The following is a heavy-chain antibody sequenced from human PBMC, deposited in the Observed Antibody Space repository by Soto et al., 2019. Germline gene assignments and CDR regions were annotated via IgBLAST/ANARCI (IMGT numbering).Heavy chain of an antibody. CDR2: ISYDGSNK. CDR3: AAAVQFDY. Sequence: QVQLVESGGGVVQPGRSLRLSCAASGFTFSSYAMHWVRQAPGKGLEWVAVISYDGSNKYYADSVKGRFTISRDNSKNTLYLQMNSLRAEDTAVYYVAAAVQFDYWGQGTLVTVSS. D-gene: IGHD6-13*01. V-gene: IGHV3-30-3*01. CDR1: GFTFSSYA. J-gene: IGHJ4*02.